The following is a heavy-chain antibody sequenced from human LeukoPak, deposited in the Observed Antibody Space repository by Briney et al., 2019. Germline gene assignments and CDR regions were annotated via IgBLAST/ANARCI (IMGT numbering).Heavy chain of an antibody. CDR1: GGSISSYY. D-gene: IGHD3-10*02. CDR2: IYYSGST. Sequence: SETLSLTCTVSGGSISSYYWSWIRQPPGKGLEWIGYIYYSGSTNYNPSLKSRVTISVDTSKNQSSLKLSSVTAADTAVYYCARLHCSGSPVDTSYYYYYGMDVWGQGTTVTVSS. CDR3: ARLHCSGSPVDTSYYYYYGMDV. J-gene: IGHJ6*02. V-gene: IGHV4-59*08.